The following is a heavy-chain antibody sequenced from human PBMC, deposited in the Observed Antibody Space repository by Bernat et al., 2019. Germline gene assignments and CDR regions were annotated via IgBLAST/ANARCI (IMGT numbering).Heavy chain of an antibody. V-gene: IGHV5-51*03. J-gene: IGHJ4*02. Sequence: EVQLVQSGAEVKKPGVSLKISCKGSGYSFTSYWIGWGRQMPGKGLEWRGIIYPGDSDTRYSPSFQGQVTISADKSISTAYLQWSSLKASDTAMYYCAWMGGQGRDGYNFDYWGQGTLVTVSS. CDR3: AWMGGQGRDGYNFDY. CDR2: IYPGDSDT. D-gene: IGHD5-24*01. CDR1: GYSFTSYW.